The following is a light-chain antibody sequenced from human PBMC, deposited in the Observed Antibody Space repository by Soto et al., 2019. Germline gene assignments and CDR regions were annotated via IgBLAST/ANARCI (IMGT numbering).Light chain of an antibody. J-gene: IGKJ4*01. CDR3: QQYGASPLT. CDR1: QSVSSN. CDR2: GAS. Sequence: EVVMTQSPGMLSVSPGERATLSCRASQSVSSNLAWYQQRPGQAPRLLIHGASTRATGVPARFSGSGSGTEFTLTISGLQSEDFAFYYCQQYGASPLTFGGGARLEVK. V-gene: IGKV3-15*01.